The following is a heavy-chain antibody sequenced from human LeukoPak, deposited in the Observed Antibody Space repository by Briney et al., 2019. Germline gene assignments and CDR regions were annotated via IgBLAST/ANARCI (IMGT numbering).Heavy chain of an antibody. CDR3: AKDISGSGKYYFDY. V-gene: IGHV3-9*01. J-gene: IGHJ4*02. CDR2: ISWNSGSI. D-gene: IGHD3-10*01. Sequence: SLRLSCAASGFTFDDYAMHWVRQTPGKGLEWVSGISWNSGSIGYADSVKGRFTISRDNAKNSLYLQMNSLRAEDTALYYCAKDISGSGKYYFDYWGQGTLLTVSS. CDR1: GFTFDDYA.